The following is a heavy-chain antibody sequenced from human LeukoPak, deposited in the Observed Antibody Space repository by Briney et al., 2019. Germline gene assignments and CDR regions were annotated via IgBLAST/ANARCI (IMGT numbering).Heavy chain of an antibody. V-gene: IGHV4-61*02. Sequence: SETLSLTCTVSGGSISSGSYYWSWIRQPAGKGLEWIGRIYTSGSTNYNPSLKSRVTISVDTSKYQFSLKLSSVTAADTAVYYCARDPRSGYFDYWGQGTLVTVSS. CDR1: GGSISSGSYY. D-gene: IGHD1-1*01. J-gene: IGHJ4*02. CDR2: IYTSGST. CDR3: ARDPRSGYFDY.